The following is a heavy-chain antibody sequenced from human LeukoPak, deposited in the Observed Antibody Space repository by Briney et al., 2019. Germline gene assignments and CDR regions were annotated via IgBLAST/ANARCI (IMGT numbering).Heavy chain of an antibody. J-gene: IGHJ4*02. Sequence: ASVRVSCKASGYIFTSYGISWVRQAPGQGLEWRGWISAYNGHTNSAQKFQGRVTMTTDTSTSTAYMEMRSLKTEDTAVYYCTRDNNWGEENFDNWGLGTLVTVSS. CDR1: GYIFTSYG. CDR3: TRDNNWGEENFDN. D-gene: IGHD7-27*01. V-gene: IGHV1-18*01. CDR2: ISAYNGHT.